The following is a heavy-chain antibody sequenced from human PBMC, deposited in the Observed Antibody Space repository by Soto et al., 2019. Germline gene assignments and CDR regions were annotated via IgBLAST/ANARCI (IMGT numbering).Heavy chain of an antibody. J-gene: IGHJ5*02. CDR1: GGTFSTYT. Sequence: QVQLVQSGAEVKKPGSSVKVSCKASGGTFSTYTITWVRQAPGQGLEWMGRIIPIIGIINYAQKFQGRVTISADTFTGPAYMELTGLRSDDTAVYYCAGDPDSHYIDSPASSYPWGQATLVTVSS. D-gene: IGHD4-4*01. CDR2: IIPIIGII. CDR3: AGDPDSHYIDSPASSYP. V-gene: IGHV1-69*08.